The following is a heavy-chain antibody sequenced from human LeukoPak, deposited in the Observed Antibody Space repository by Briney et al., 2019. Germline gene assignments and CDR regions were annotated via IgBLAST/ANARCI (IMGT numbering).Heavy chain of an antibody. D-gene: IGHD3-10*01. CDR2: FNPEDGET. Sequence: ASVTVSCTVSGDTLTELSMHWVRQAPGKGLEWMGGFNPEDGETIYAQKTQGRVTMTEETSTDTAYMDLSRLRSEATAVYYCASSSMVRGGRFDPWGQGTLVTVSS. J-gene: IGHJ5*02. V-gene: IGHV1-24*01. CDR3: ASSSMVRGGRFDP. CDR1: GDTLTELS.